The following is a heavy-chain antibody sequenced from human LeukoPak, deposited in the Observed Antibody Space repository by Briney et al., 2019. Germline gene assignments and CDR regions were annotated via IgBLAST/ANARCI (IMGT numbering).Heavy chain of an antibody. J-gene: IGHJ4*02. V-gene: IGHV3-23*01. CDR2: ISGGGGNT. Sequence: PGGSLRLSCAASGFTFSSYAMSWVRQAPGKGLEWVSAISGGGGNTYYADSLKGRVTISRDNSKNTLYLQMNSLRAEDTAVYYCAKEGTGTTSVTSAFDYWGQGILVTVST. CDR3: AKEGTGTTSVTSAFDY. D-gene: IGHD1-1*01. CDR1: GFTFSSYA.